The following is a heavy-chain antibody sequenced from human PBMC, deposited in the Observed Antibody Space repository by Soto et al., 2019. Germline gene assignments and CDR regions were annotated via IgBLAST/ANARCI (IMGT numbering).Heavy chain of an antibody. CDR2: IDPGAVST. V-gene: IGHV1-46*03. J-gene: IGHJ4*02. Sequence: ASLKVSCKTSGYSFTNYYIHWVRQAPGQGLEWMGMIDPGAVSTDYAQKFRGRVTLTKDTSTSTVYMELSSLTSDDTAVYYCARNVGGDCWGQGTLVTVSS. CDR1: GYSFTNYY. CDR3: ARNVGGDC. D-gene: IGHD3-16*01.